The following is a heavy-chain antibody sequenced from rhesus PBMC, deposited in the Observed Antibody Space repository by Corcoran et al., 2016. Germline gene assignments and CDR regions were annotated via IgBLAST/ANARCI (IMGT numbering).Heavy chain of an antibody. CDR1: GGSITGYY. D-gene: IGHD6-31*01. J-gene: IGHJ6*01. CDR3: ASSGGYGLDS. Sequence: QVKLQQWGEGLMKPSETLSLTCAVYGGSITGYYWSWIRQPPGRGVEWIGNIDGNSARTHYNPSLKIRVTIAKDTSKNQFSLKLSSVTAADTAVYYCASSGGYGLDSWGQGVVVTVSS. CDR2: IDGNSART. V-gene: IGHV4-73*01.